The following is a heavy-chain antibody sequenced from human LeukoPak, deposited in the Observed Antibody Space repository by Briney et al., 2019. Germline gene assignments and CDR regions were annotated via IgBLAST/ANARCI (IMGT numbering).Heavy chain of an antibody. J-gene: IGHJ4*02. D-gene: IGHD1-26*01. CDR1: GGSISSYY. Sequence: SETLSLTCTVSGGSISSYYWSWIRQPPGKGLEWIGYIYYSGSTNYNPSLKSRVTISVDTSKNQFSLKLSSVTAADTAVYYCARDSGLYSGSPDYWGQGTLVTVSS. CDR3: ARDSGLYSGSPDY. V-gene: IGHV4-59*12. CDR2: IYYSGST.